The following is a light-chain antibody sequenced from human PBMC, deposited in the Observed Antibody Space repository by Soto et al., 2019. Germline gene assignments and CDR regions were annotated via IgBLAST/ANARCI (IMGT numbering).Light chain of an antibody. CDR1: RGHTNYA. J-gene: IGLJ3*02. CDR2: LNSDGRH. V-gene: IGLV4-69*01. CDR3: LTWGAGIWV. Sequence: QAVLTQSPSASASLGASVKLTCTLSRGHTNYAIAWHQLQPEKGPRYLMKLNSDGRHIKGDGIPDRFSGSSSGAERYLTISSLRSEDESDYYCLTWGAGIWVFGGGTKLTVL.